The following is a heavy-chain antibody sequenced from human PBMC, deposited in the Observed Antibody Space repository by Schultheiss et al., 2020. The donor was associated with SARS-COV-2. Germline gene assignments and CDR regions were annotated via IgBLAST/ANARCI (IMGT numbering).Heavy chain of an antibody. Sequence: ASVKVSCKASGGTFSSYGISWVRQAPGQGLEWMGWISAYNGNTNYAQQLQGRVTMTTDTSTTTAYMELRSLRSDDTAVYFCARGYCSGGSCYGVDYWGQGTLVTVSS. CDR1: GGTFSSYG. CDR3: ARGYCSGGSCYGVDY. D-gene: IGHD2-15*01. V-gene: IGHV1-18*01. J-gene: IGHJ4*02. CDR2: ISAYNGNT.